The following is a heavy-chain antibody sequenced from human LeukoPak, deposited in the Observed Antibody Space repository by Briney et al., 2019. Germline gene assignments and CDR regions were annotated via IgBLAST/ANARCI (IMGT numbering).Heavy chain of an antibody. D-gene: IGHD3-22*01. CDR3: ATSEISYYYDSSGYGGVEY. Sequence: ASVKVSCKASGYTFTSYGISWVRQAPGQGLEWMGWISAYNGNTNYAQKLQGRVTMTTDTSTSTAYMELRSLRSDDTAVYYCATSEISYYYDSSGYGGVEYWGQGTLVTVSS. CDR1: GYTFTSYG. V-gene: IGHV1-18*01. CDR2: ISAYNGNT. J-gene: IGHJ4*02.